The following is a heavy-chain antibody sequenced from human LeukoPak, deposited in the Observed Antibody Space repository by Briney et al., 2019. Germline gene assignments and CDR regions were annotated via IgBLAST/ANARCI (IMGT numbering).Heavy chain of an antibody. J-gene: IGHJ4*02. Sequence: GGSLRLSCAASGFTFSNYAMGWVRQAPGKGLEWVSSIKGGGGDPFYAESGRGRFTISRDNSKNTLYLQLNSLRAEDTAVYFCAKGGHDFNPFYCWGQGTQVTVSS. CDR3: AKGGHDFNPFYC. V-gene: IGHV3-23*01. D-gene: IGHD2-21*02. CDR2: IKGGGGDP. CDR1: GFTFSNYA.